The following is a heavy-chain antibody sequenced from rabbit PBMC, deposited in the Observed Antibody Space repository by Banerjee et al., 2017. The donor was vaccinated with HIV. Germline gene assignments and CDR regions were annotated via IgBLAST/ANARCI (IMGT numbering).Heavy chain of an antibody. V-gene: IGHV1S7*01. D-gene: IGHD2-1*01. Sequence: QLKESGGGLVQPGGSLKLSCKASGFDFSRYYMCWVRQAPGKGLEWIGYIDPVFGTTHYASWVNGRFTISNDNAQNTVTLEMTSLTAADTASYFCARGSAAMTMVITGYYLSLWGQGTLVTVS. CDR2: IDPVFGTT. CDR1: GFDFSRYY. CDR3: ARGSAAMTMVITGYYLSL. J-gene: IGHJ3*01.